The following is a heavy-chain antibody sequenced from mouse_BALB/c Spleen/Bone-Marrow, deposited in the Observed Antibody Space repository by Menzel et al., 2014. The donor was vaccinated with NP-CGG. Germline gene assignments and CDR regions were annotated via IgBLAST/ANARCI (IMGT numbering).Heavy chain of an antibody. CDR1: GFTFSSYA. D-gene: IGHD2-2*01. Sequence: EEKVVESGGGLVKPGGSLKLSFAASGFTFSSYAMSWVRQSPEKRLEWVAEIRSGGSYTYYPDTVTGRFTISRDNAKNNLYLEMSSLRSEDTAMYYCAREGYDGQMDYWGQGTSVTVSS. CDR2: IRSGGSYT. CDR3: AREGYDGQMDY. V-gene: IGHV5-9-4*01. J-gene: IGHJ4*01.